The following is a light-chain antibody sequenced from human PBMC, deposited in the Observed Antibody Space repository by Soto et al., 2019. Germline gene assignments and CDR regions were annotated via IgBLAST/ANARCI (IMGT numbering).Light chain of an antibody. Sequence: EIVMTQSPATLSLSPGERATLSCRASQRITTVAWYQQKPGQAPRLLIYGLSIRAPGVPARVSVSGSGTEFTLTISSLQSEDFAVYVCQQYYDWPTFGQGTRVEVK. V-gene: IGKV3-15*01. CDR3: QQYYDWPT. CDR2: GLS. J-gene: IGKJ1*01. CDR1: QRITT.